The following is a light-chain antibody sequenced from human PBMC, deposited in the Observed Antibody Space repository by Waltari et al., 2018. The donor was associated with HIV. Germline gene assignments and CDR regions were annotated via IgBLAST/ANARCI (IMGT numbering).Light chain of an antibody. J-gene: IGLJ3*02. CDR2: DVT. V-gene: IGLV2-14*03. Sequence: QSALTPPASVSGPLGQSLTFPCPGTSTYIGSYPYFSWYQQHPGKAPKIIIYDVTNRPAGVSNRFSGSKSGNTASLTISGLQAEDEADYYCTSFTSSSAWVFGGGTMLTVL. CDR3: TSFTSSSAWV. CDR1: STYIGSYPY.